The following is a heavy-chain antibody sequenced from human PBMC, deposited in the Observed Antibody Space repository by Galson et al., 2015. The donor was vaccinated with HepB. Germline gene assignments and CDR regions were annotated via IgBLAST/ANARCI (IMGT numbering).Heavy chain of an antibody. V-gene: IGHV3-30-3*01. CDR2: ISYDGSNK. Sequence: SLRLSCAASGFTFSSYAMHWVRQAPGKGLEWVAVISYDGSNKYYADSVKGRFTISRDNSKNTLYLQMSSLRAEDTAVYYCARDGDCSGGSCYRGYFDYWGQGTLVTVSS. D-gene: IGHD2-15*01. J-gene: IGHJ4*02. CDR3: ARDGDCSGGSCYRGYFDY. CDR1: GFTFSSYA.